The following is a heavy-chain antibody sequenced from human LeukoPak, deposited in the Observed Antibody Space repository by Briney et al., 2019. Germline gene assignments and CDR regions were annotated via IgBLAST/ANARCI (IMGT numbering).Heavy chain of an antibody. CDR1: GGTFSSYA. J-gene: IGHJ6*02. D-gene: IGHD5-24*01. V-gene: IGHV1-69*04. CDR2: IIPIFGIA. CDR3: ARFPGGGYSYYYYYGMDV. Sequence: GASVKVSCKASGGTFSSYAISWVRQAPGQGLEWMGRIIPIFGIANYAQKFQGRVTITADKSTSTAYMELSSLRSEDTAVYYCARFPGGGYSYYYYYGMDVWGQGTTVTVSS.